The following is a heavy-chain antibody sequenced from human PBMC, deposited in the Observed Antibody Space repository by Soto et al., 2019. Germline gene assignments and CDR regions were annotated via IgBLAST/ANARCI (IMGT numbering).Heavy chain of an antibody. D-gene: IGHD3-22*01. CDR1: GYTFTSYY. CDR3: ARVPRNYDSSGYYYMAFSV. V-gene: IGHV1-46*01. Sequence: GASVKVSCKASGYTFTSYYMHWVRQAPGQGLEGMGIINPSGGSTSYAQKFQGRVTMTRDTSTSTVYMELSSLRSEDTAVYYCARVPRNYDSSGYYYMAFSVWGQGTTVTVSS. CDR2: INPSGGST. J-gene: IGHJ6*02.